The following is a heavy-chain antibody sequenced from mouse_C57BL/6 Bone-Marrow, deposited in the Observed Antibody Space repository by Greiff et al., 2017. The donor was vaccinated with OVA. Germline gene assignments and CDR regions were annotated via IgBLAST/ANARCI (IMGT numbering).Heavy chain of an antibody. D-gene: IGHD2-4*01. J-gene: IGHJ1*03. Sequence: VQLQQPGAELVKPGASVKLSCKASGYTFTSYWMHWVKQRPGQGLEWIGMIHPNSGSTNYNEKFKSKATLTVDKSSSTAYMQLSSLTSEDSAVYYCARSGYYDYDWYFDVWGTGTTVTVSS. CDR1: GYTFTSYW. CDR3: ARSGYYDYDWYFDV. CDR2: IHPNSGST. V-gene: IGHV1-64*01.